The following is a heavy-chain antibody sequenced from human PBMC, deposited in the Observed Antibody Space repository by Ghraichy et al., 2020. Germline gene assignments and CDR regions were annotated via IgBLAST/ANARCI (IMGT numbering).Heavy chain of an antibody. J-gene: IGHJ1*01. V-gene: IGHV4-39*01. D-gene: IGHD6-19*01. CDR2: IQYSGST. CDR3: ARHVQWLASWQHFQH. Sequence: SQTLSLTCTVSGGSITTNSYFWAWIRQAPGKGPEWLGSIQYSGSTYYRPSLKSRVAMSIDSSKNQFSLRLNSVIAADTAVYYFARHVQWLASWQHFQHWGQGTLVIVSS. CDR1: GGSITTNSYF.